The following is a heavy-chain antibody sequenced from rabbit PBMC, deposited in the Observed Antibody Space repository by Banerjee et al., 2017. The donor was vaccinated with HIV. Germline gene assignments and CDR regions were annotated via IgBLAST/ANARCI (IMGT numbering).Heavy chain of an antibody. D-gene: IGHD2-1*01. CDR2: IDAGSTGNT. CDR3: ARGVTMTMVTFNL. V-gene: IGHV1S45*01. CDR1: GLDFSSSYW. Sequence: QEQLVEYGGDLVQPEGSLTLTCKASGLDFSSSYWICWVRQAPGKGPEWIACIDAGSTGNTYYVSWAKGRFTISRTSSTTVTLQMTSLTAADTATYFCARGVTMTMVTFNLWGPGTLVTVS. J-gene: IGHJ4*01.